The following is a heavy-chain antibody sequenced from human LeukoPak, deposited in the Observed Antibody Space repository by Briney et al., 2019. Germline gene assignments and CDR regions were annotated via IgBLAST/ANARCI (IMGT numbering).Heavy chain of an antibody. V-gene: IGHV3-11*01. J-gene: IGHJ4*02. D-gene: IGHD4-17*01. Sequence: GGSLRLSCAASGFTFSDYYMSWIRQAPGKGLEWVSYISSSGSTIYYADSVKGRLTISRDNAKNSLYLQMNSLRAEDTAVYYCASGATVTAQYDYWGQGTLVTVSS. CDR3: ASGATVTAQYDY. CDR1: GFTFSDYY. CDR2: ISSSGSTI.